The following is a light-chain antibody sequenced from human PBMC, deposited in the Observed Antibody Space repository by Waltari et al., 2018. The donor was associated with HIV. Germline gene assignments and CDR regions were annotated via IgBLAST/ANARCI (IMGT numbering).Light chain of an antibody. CDR2: AAS. Sequence: EIVLTQSPLTLSVSPGERAILSCRASQTIDTNLAWYQQKPGQAPRILIYAASTRAPGIPPKFSGSGSDTSFSLTISCLQSEDFAVYYCQQYNVWPPNTFGQGTKVEIK. J-gene: IGKJ2*01. CDR1: QTIDTN. CDR3: QQYNVWPPNT. V-gene: IGKV3-15*01.